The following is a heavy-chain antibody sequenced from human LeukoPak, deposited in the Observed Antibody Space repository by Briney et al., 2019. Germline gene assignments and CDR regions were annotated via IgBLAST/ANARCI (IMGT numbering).Heavy chain of an antibody. CDR2: ICYDGSNK. CDR3: AKDLNSSGYGGGLDY. CDR1: GFTFSSYG. V-gene: IGHV3-33*06. J-gene: IGHJ4*02. Sequence: PGGALRLSCAASGFTFSSYGMHWVRQTPGKGLEWVAVICYDGSNKYYADSVKGRFTIPRDNSKNTLYLQMNNLRAEETAVYYCAKDLNSSGYGGGLDYWGEGTLVTVSS. D-gene: IGHD3-22*01.